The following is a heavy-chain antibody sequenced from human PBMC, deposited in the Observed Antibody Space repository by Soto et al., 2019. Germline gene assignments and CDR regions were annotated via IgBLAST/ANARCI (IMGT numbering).Heavy chain of an antibody. CDR1: GFTFSSYW. CDR2: IKQHGSEK. CDR3: ARSPMGIAVAGTRGKYCDY. J-gene: IGHJ4*02. D-gene: IGHD6-19*01. Sequence: EVQLVESGGGLVQAGGSLTLPCAASGFTFSSYWMSWVRQAPGKGLEWVANIKQHGSEKYYVDSVKGRFTISRDNAKNSLYLQMNSLRAEDTAVYYCARSPMGIAVAGTRGKYCDYWGQGTLVTVSS. V-gene: IGHV3-7*01.